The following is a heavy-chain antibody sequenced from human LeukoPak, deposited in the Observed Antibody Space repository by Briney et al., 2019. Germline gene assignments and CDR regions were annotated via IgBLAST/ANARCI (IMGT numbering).Heavy chain of an antibody. CDR1: VYTFTSYD. Sequence: ASVKVSCKASVYTFTSYDINWVRQATGQALEWMGWMNPNSGNTGYAQKFQGRVTITRNTTISTAYMELSSLRSEDTAVYYCARDYEFVADFDYWGQGTLVTVSS. D-gene: IGHD3/OR15-3a*01. J-gene: IGHJ4*02. CDR2: MNPNSGNT. V-gene: IGHV1-8*03. CDR3: ARDYEFVADFDY.